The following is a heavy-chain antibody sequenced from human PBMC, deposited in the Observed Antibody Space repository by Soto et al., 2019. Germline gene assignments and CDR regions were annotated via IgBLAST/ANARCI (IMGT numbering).Heavy chain of an antibody. CDR3: ARDPTVVSPDAFDI. D-gene: IGHD4-17*01. CDR2: INPNSGGT. CDR1: GYTFTGYY. V-gene: IGHV1-2*02. J-gene: IGHJ3*02. Sequence: QVQLVQSGAEVKKPGASVKVSCKASGYTFTGYYMHWVRQAPGQGLEWMGWINPNSGGTNYAQKIQGRVTMTTDTSTSTAYMELRSLRSDDTAVYYCARDPTVVSPDAFDIWGQGTMVTVSS.